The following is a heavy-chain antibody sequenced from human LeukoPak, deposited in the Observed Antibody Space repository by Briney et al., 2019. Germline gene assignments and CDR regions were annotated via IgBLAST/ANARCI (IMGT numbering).Heavy chain of an antibody. CDR2: IYPGDSDT. Sequence: GESLKISCKGSGYSFATYWIGWVRQMPGKGLEWMGIIYPGDSDTRYSPSFQGQVTISADKSISTAYLPWSSLKASDTAMYYCARGYGSGGVEFVGYFGYWGQGTLVAVSS. J-gene: IGHJ4*02. CDR3: ARGYGSGGVEFVGYFGY. V-gene: IGHV5-51*01. CDR1: GYSFATYW. D-gene: IGHD3-10*01.